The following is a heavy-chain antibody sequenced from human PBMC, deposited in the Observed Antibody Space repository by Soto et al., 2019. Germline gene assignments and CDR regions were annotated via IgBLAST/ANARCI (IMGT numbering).Heavy chain of an antibody. CDR3: AKDRGYCTDGVCFRDQNWFDP. Sequence: PGGSLRLSCAPSGFTFSSYGMHWVRQAPGKGLKGVEVISNNERKKNYENPVKGRFTISRDNSKNTLYLQMNSLRAEDTVVYYCAKDRGYCTDGVCFRDQNWFDPWGQGTLVTVSS. D-gene: IGHD2-8*01. J-gene: IGHJ5*02. CDR1: GFTFSSYG. CDR2: ISNNERKK. V-gene: IGHV3-30*18.